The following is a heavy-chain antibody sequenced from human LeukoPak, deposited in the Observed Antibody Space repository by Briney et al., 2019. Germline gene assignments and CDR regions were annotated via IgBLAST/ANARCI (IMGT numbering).Heavy chain of an antibody. CDR1: GFTFSSSW. D-gene: IGHD2-15*01. CDR2: ISGSGNRT. V-gene: IGHV3-23*01. CDR3: AKNLYCGGGSCYPSALGMDV. J-gene: IGHJ6*02. Sequence: GGSLRLSCATSGFTFSSSWMSWVRQAPGKGLEWVSSISGSGNRTYYADSVKGRFTISRDNSKNTLFLQMNSLRAEDTAVYYCAKNLYCGGGSCYPSALGMDVWGQGTTVTVSS.